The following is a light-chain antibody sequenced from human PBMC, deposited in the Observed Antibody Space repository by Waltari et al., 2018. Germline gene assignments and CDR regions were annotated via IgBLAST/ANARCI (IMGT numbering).Light chain of an antibody. V-gene: IGKV3-20*01. CDR1: QSVSRT. CDR2: AAS. CDR3: QHYVTLPVT. J-gene: IGKJ1*01. Sequence: EIVLTQSPGTLSLSPGERATLSCRTSQSVSRTLAWYQQKPGQAPRLLMSAASSRDTGIPDGFSGSGSGTDFSLTISILEPEDFAVYYCQHYVTLPVTFGPGTKVEIK.